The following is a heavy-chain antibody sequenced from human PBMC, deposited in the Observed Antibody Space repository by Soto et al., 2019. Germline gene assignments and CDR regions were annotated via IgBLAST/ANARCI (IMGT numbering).Heavy chain of an antibody. CDR1: GYTFTSYG. V-gene: IGHV1-18*04. D-gene: IGHD2-8*01. Sequence: SVKVSCKASGYTFTSYGISWVRQAPGQGLEWMGWISAYNGNTNYAQKLQGRVTMTTDTSTRTAYMELRSLRSDDTAVYYCARNISADIVLMVYASVVFDYWGQGTLVTVSS. J-gene: IGHJ4*02. CDR3: ARNISADIVLMVYASVVFDY. CDR2: ISAYNGNT.